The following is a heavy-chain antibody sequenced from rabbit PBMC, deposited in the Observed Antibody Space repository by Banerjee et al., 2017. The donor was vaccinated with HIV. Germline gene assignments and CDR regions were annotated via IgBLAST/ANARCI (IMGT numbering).Heavy chain of an antibody. CDR3: AGDPGPADNTYNL. Sequence: QEQLVESGGGLVQPEGSLTLTCTASGFSFSSYYYMCWVRQAPGKGLEWIGCIYAGSGSTYYASWAQGRFTISKTSSTTVTLQMTSLAAADTATYFCAGDPGPADNTYNLWGQGTLVTVS. CDR1: GFSFSSYYY. D-gene: IGHD7-1*01. CDR2: IYAGSGST. J-gene: IGHJ4*01. V-gene: IGHV1S45*01.